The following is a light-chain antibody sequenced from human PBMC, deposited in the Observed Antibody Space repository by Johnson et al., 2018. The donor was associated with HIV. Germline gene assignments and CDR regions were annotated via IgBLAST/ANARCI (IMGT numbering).Light chain of an antibody. V-gene: IGLV3-1*01. CDR3: GTWDNSLRTAF. CDR1: KLGDKY. Sequence: VLTQPPSVSVSPGQTASITCSGDKLGDKYACWYQQKPGQSPVLVIYQDSKRPSGIPERFSGSNSGNTATLTISGTQAMDEADYFCGTWDNSLRTAFFGTGTKVTVL. J-gene: IGLJ1*01. CDR2: QDS.